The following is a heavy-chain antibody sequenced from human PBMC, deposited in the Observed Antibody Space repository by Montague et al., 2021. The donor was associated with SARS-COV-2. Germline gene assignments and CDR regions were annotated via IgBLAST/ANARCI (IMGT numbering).Heavy chain of an antibody. CDR3: ARVSQDHWFEA. Sequence: SETLSLTCTVSGGSLSSDYWSWIRQPPGKGLEWIGYIYYRGSTNYNPSLKSRVTLSVDTSKNQFSLKVYSVTAADTAVYYCARVSQDHWFEAWGQGTLVTVSS. J-gene: IGHJ5*02. D-gene: IGHD2-15*01. CDR2: IYYRGST. CDR1: GGSLSSDY. V-gene: IGHV4-59*01.